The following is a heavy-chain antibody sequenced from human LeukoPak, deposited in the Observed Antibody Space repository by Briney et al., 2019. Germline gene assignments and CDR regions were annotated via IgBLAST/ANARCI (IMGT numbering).Heavy chain of an antibody. D-gene: IGHD6-13*01. CDR2: IYSGGST. CDR1: GFTVSSNY. V-gene: IGHV3-53*01. CDR3: AREEGGAAGKGFDY. Sequence: GGSLRLSCAASGFTVSSNYMSWVRQASGKGLEWVSVIYSGGSTYYADSVKGRFTISRDNSKNTLYLQMNSLRAEDTAVYYCAREEGGAAGKGFDYWGQGTPVTVSS. J-gene: IGHJ4*02.